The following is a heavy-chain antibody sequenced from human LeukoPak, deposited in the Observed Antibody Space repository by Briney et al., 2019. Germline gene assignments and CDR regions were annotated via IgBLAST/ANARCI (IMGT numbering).Heavy chain of an antibody. CDR2: INSDGSST. Sequence: GGSLRLSCAASGFTFSSYWMHWVRQAPGKGLVWVSRINSDGSSTSYADSVKGRFTISRDNAKNTLYLQMNSLRAEDTAVYYCANYCSSTSCYKTDAFDIWGQGTMVTVSS. V-gene: IGHV3-74*01. D-gene: IGHD2-2*02. CDR1: GFTFSSYW. J-gene: IGHJ3*02. CDR3: ANYCSSTSCYKTDAFDI.